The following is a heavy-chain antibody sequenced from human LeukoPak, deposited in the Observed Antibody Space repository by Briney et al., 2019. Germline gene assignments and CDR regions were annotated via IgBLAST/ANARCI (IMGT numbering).Heavy chain of an antibody. Sequence: SVKVSCKASGGTSSSYAISWVRQAPGQGLEWMGGIIPFFGTANYAQKFQGRVTITADESTSTAYMELSSLRSEDTAVYYRAGGRTDIVVVPATLRNYYFDYWGQGTLVTVSS. CDR3: AGGRTDIVVVPATLRNYYFDY. V-gene: IGHV1-69*13. CDR2: IIPFFGTA. D-gene: IGHD2-2*01. CDR1: GGTSSSYA. J-gene: IGHJ4*02.